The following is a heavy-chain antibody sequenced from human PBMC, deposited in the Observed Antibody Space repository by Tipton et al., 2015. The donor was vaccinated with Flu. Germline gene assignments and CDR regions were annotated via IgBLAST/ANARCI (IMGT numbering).Heavy chain of an antibody. Sequence: TLSLTCTVSGASISSSYWSWVRQPPGKGLECIGYIYHSGDINYNPSLKSRVTISMDRSKNQFSLKLTSVTATDTAVYYCARYARVLDPWGQGTLVTVSS. CDR2: IYHSGDI. CDR1: GASISSSY. J-gene: IGHJ5*02. V-gene: IGHV4-59*08. CDR3: ARYARVLDP. D-gene: IGHD4/OR15-4a*01.